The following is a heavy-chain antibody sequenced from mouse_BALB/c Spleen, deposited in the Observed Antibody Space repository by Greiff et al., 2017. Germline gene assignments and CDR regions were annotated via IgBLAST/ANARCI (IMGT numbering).Heavy chain of an antibody. Sequence: EVQRVESGPGLVKPSQSLSLTCTVTGYSITSDYAWNWIRQFPGNKLEWMGYISYSGSTSYNPSLKSRISITRDTSKNQFFLQLNSVTTEDTATYYCARDDDGFAYWGQGTLVTVSA. CDR2: ISYSGST. CDR1: GYSITSDYA. D-gene: IGHD2-12*01. J-gene: IGHJ3*01. CDR3: ARDDDGFAY. V-gene: IGHV3-2*02.